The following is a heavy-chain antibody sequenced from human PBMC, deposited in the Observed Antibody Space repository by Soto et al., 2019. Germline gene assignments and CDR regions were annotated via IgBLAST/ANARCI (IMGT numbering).Heavy chain of an antibody. CDR2: NYYSGRE. CDR3: ARWFGEFFSFDY. CDR1: GGSVSSGRYY. J-gene: IGHJ4*02. V-gene: IGHV4-61*01. Sequence: PSETLSLTCTVSGGSVSSGRYYWSWIRQPPGRGMEWIGYNYYSGRENYKTYLKSRVNISPDTSKNQFSMKVISVTAADTAVYYCARWFGEFFSFDYWGQGTLVTVSS. D-gene: IGHD3-10*01.